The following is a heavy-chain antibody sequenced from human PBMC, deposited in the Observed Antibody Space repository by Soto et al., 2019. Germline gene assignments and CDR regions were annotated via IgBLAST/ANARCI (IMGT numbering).Heavy chain of an antibody. CDR3: ARGIEGWYQGRYYYGMDV. J-gene: IGHJ6*02. CDR2: IYYSGST. Sequence: SETLSLTCTVSGGSISSGSYYWSWIRQPPGKGLEWIGYIYYSGSTNYNPSLKSRVTISVDTSKNQFSLKLSSVTAADTAVYYCARGIEGWYQGRYYYGMDVWGQGTTVTVS. V-gene: IGHV4-61*01. CDR1: GGSISSGSYY. D-gene: IGHD6-19*01.